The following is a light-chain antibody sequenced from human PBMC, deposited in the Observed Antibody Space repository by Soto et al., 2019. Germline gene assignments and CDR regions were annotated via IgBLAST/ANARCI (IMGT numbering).Light chain of an antibody. CDR1: QSIANY. Sequence: DIQMTQSPSSLSASVGDRVTITCRASQSIANYLNWYQQKPGKAPKLLIYAASSLQSGVPSKFSGSGSGTDFTLTISSLQPEDFATYYCQQSFSNPRTFGQGTKVEI. V-gene: IGKV1-39*01. J-gene: IGKJ1*01. CDR2: AAS. CDR3: QQSFSNPRT.